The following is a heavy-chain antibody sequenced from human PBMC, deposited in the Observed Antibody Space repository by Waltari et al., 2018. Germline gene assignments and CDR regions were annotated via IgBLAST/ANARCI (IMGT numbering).Heavy chain of an antibody. Sequence: EVHLLEAGGGLVQPGGSLRLSVVASGFAFSTSAMAWVRQAPGKGLEWVSVIYTGVSTTFYADSVKGRFTISRDNSKNTLYLQMSSLRAEDTAVYYCAKVQGPATSYWYFDLWGRGTLVTVSS. V-gene: IGHV3-23*03. D-gene: IGHD1-26*01. CDR2: IYTGVSTT. J-gene: IGHJ2*01. CDR1: GFAFSTSA. CDR3: AKVQGPATSYWYFDL.